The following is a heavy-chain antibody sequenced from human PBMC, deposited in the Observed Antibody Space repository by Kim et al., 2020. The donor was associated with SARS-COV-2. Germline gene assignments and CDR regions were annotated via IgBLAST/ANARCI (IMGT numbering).Heavy chain of an antibody. CDR1: GGSISSSSYY. V-gene: IGHV4-39*01. J-gene: IGHJ5*02. CDR3: ARNLGYCSSTSCRSRWFDP. CDR2: IYYSGST. Sequence: SETLSLTCTVSGGSISSSSYYWGWIRQPPGKGLEWIGSIYYSGSTYYNPSLKSRVTISVDTSKNQFSLKLSSVTAADTAVYYCARNLGYCSSTSCRSRWFDPWGQGTLVTVSS. D-gene: IGHD2-2*01.